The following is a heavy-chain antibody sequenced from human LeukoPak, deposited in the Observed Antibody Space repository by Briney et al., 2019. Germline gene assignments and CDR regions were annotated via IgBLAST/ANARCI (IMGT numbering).Heavy chain of an antibody. J-gene: IGHJ1*01. D-gene: IGHD5-18*01. Sequence: GESLKISCQGSGHIFTNYWIGWVRQMPGKGLEWMGIIYPGDSDTRYSPSFQGQVTISADKSVNTAYLQWRSLKASDTAIYYCARRGSREYFQHWGQGSLVTVSS. CDR3: ARRGSREYFQH. CDR2: IYPGDSDT. V-gene: IGHV5-51*01. CDR1: GHIFTNYW.